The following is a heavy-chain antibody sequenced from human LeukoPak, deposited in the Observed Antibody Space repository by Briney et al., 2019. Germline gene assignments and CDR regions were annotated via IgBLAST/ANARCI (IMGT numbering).Heavy chain of an antibody. Sequence: GESLKISCKGSGYSFTNYWLGWVRQKPGEGLEGMALISPVDSDTSYRPSLKGQFTAPADKSLSPSYLQLSTWKASDTAHNSCARSPPDGNGYSNFDFGGQGPLTTVSA. J-gene: IGHJ4*02. CDR2: ISPVDSDT. D-gene: IGHD2-21*02. CDR1: GYSFTNYW. CDR3: ARSPPDGNGYSNFDF. V-gene: IGHV5-51*01.